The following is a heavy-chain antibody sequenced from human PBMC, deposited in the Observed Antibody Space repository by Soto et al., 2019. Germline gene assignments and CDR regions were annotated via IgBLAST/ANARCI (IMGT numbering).Heavy chain of an antibody. Sequence: QVQLVESGGGVVQPGRSLRLSCAASGFTFSSYGMHWVRQAPGKGLEWVAVIWYDGSNKYYADSVKGRFTISRDNSKNTLDLQMNSLRAEDTAVYYCARDRVRWFGELPYGMDVWGQGTTVTVSS. CDR3: ARDRVRWFGELPYGMDV. V-gene: IGHV3-33*01. CDR1: GFTFSSYG. J-gene: IGHJ6*02. D-gene: IGHD3-10*01. CDR2: IWYDGSNK.